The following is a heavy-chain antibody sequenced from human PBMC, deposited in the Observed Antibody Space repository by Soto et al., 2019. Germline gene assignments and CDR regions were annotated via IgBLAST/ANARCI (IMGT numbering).Heavy chain of an antibody. CDR1: GGSVSSDTHY. D-gene: IGHD2-2*01. V-gene: IGHV4-61*01. Sequence: SETLSLTCTVSGGSVSSDTHYWSWIRQPPGKRLEWIGFIYSSGSTNYNPSLKSRVTMSVDTSKNQFSLKLRSVIVADTAVYYCANSAGLYQPFDYWGQGTLVTVSS. J-gene: IGHJ4*02. CDR3: ANSAGLYQPFDY. CDR2: IYSSGST.